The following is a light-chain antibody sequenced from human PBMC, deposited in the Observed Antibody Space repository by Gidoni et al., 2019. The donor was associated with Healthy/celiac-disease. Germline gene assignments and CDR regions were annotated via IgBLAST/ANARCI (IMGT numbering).Light chain of an antibody. V-gene: IGKV3-15*01. CDR3: QQYNNWPQT. Sequence: EIVMTQSPATLSVSPGERATLSCRASQSVSSNLAWYQQKPGQAPRLLIYGASTRATGIPARVSGSGSGTECTLTISSLQSEDFAVYYCQQYNNWPQTFXXXTKVEIK. J-gene: IGKJ1*01. CDR2: GAS. CDR1: QSVSSN.